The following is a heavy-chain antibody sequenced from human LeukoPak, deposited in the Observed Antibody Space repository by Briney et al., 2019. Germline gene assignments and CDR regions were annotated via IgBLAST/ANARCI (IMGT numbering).Heavy chain of an antibody. CDR3: ARDGDIVVIPADLDY. D-gene: IGHD2-2*01. J-gene: IGHJ4*02. Sequence: GGSLRLSCAASGFSFSSYTMNWVRQAPGEGLEWVSSISISSSYIYYADSVKGRFTISRDNAKNSLYLQMNSLTAEDTAVYYCARDGDIVVIPADLDYWGQGNLVTVSS. V-gene: IGHV3-21*01. CDR2: ISISSSYI. CDR1: GFSFSSYT.